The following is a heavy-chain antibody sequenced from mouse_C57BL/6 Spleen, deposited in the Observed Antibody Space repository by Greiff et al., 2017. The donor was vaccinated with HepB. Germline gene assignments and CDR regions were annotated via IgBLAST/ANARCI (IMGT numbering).Heavy chain of an antibody. CDR2: IYPGDGDT. D-gene: IGHD1-1*01. J-gene: IGHJ2*01. CDR3: ARMDYYGSSSDY. CDR1: GYAFSSSW. Sequence: QVHVKQSGPELVKPGASVKISCKASGYAFSSSWMNWVKQRPGKGLEWIGRIYPGDGDTNYNGKFKGKATLTADKSSSTAYMQLSSLTSEDSAVYFCARMDYYGSSSDYWGQSTTLTVSS. V-gene: IGHV1-82*01.